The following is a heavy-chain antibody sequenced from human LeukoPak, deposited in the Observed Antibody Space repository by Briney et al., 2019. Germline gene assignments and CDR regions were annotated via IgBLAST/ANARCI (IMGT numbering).Heavy chain of an antibody. V-gene: IGHV3-23*01. CDR3: AKGWGGVNRNYFDF. CDR2: IYSGGST. D-gene: IGHD2-8*01. Sequence: GGSLRLSCAASGFTFSSYSMSWVRQAPGKGLEWVSIIYSGGSTYYADSVKGRFTISRDNSKNTLYLQMNNLRAEDTAVYYCAKGWGGVNRNYFDFWGQGTLVTVSS. CDR1: GFTFSSYS. J-gene: IGHJ4*02.